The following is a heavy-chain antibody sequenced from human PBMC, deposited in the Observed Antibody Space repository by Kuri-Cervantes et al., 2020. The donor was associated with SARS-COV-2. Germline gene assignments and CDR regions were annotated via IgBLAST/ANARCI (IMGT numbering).Heavy chain of an antibody. CDR1: GGSFSGYY. V-gene: IGHV4-34*01. CDR3: ARDRGSSSPLDY. J-gene: IGHJ4*02. D-gene: IGHD6-13*01. Sequence: GSLRLSCAVYGGSFSGYYWSWNRQPPGKGLEWIGEINHSGSNNYNPSLKSRVTISVDTSKNQFSLKMSSVTAADTAVYYCARDRGSSSPLDYWGQGTLVTVSS. CDR2: INHSGSN.